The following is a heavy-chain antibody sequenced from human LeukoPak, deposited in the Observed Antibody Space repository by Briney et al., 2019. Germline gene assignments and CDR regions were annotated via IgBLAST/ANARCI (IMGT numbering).Heavy chain of an antibody. D-gene: IGHD2-15*01. CDR2: IKQDGSEK. CDR1: GFSFTNYW. V-gene: IGHV3-7*01. Sequence: GGSLRLSCAASGFSFTNYWMTWVRQAPGKGLEWVASIKQDGSEKYYVDSLKDRFAISRDNAKTSLYLQMNSLRVEDTAVYYWARVPGRVDAADLWGQGTMVTVSS. CDR3: ARVPGRVDAADL. J-gene: IGHJ3*01.